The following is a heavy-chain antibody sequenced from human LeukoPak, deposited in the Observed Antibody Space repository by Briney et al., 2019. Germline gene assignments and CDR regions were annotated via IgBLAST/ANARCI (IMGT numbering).Heavy chain of an antibody. CDR1: GYTFTGYY. V-gene: IGHV1-2*02. CDR2: INPNSGGT. D-gene: IGHD3-10*01. J-gene: IGHJ4*02. Sequence: ASVKVSCKASGYTFTGYYMHWVRQAPGQGLEWMGWINPNSGGTNYAQKFQGRVTMTRDTSISTAYMELSRLRSDDTAVYYCASSRVRGVVYYFDYWGQGTLVTVSS. CDR3: ASSRVRGVVYYFDY.